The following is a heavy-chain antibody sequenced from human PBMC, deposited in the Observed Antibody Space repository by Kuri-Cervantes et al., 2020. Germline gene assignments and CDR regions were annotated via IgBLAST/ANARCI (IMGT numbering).Heavy chain of an antibody. J-gene: IGHJ4*02. Sequence: ASVKVSCKASGYTFTANFLHWVRQAPGQGLEWMGWINPNSGGTNYAQKFQGRITMTRDMSIGTAYMELRSLRSDDTAVYYCARVHCSGGSCYFRAFDYWGQGTLVTVSS. CDR1: GYTFTANF. CDR3: ARVHCSGGSCYFRAFDY. CDR2: INPNSGGT. D-gene: IGHD2-15*01. V-gene: IGHV1-2*02.